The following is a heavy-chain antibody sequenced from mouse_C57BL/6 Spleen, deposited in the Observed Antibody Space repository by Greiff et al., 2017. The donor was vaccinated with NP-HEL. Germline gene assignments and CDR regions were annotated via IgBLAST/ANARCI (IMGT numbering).Heavy chain of an antibody. D-gene: IGHD4-1*02. J-gene: IGHJ2*01. CDR1: GYTFTDYE. CDR2: IDPETGGT. Sequence: QVQLQQSGAELVRPGASVTLSCKASGYTFTDYEMHWVKQTPVHGLEWIGAIDPETGGTAYNQKFKGKAILTADKSSSTAYMELRSLTSEDSAVYYCTESDQLGPYYFDYRGQGTTLTVSS. V-gene: IGHV1-15*01. CDR3: TESDQLGPYYFDY.